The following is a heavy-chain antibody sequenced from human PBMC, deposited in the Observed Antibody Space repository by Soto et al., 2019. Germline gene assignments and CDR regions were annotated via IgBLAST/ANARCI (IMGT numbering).Heavy chain of an antibody. D-gene: IGHD6-19*01. CDR1: GYSFTSYW. V-gene: IGHV5-51*01. CDR2: IYPGDSDT. J-gene: IGHJ6*04. Sequence: GESLKVSCKGSGYSFTSYWIGWVRQMPGKGLEWMGIIYPGDSDTRYSPSFQGQVTISADKSISTAYLQWSSLKASDTAMYYCARPREAGKNYYGVDVWGKETTVTVSS. CDR3: ARPREAGKNYYGVDV.